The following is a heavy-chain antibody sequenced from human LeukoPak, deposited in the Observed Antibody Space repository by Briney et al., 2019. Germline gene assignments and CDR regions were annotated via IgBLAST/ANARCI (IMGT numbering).Heavy chain of an antibody. D-gene: IGHD1-1*01. J-gene: IGHJ6*03. CDR2: INPNSGGT. V-gene: IGHV1-2*06. Sequence: ASVKVSCKASGYTFTGYYMHWARQAPGQGLEWMGRINPNSGGTNYAQKFQGRVTMTRDTSISTAYMELSRLRSDDTAVYYCARAQLQGYYYYMDVWGKGTTVTVSS. CDR1: GYTFTGYY. CDR3: ARAQLQGYYYYMDV.